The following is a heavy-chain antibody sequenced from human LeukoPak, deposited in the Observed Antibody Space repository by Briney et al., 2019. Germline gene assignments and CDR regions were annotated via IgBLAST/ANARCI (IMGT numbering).Heavy chain of an antibody. CDR3: AKDRSIVGARTARDDY. CDR1: GLTFSSYG. D-gene: IGHD1-26*01. CDR2: ISYDGSDK. Sequence: GGSLRLSCAASGLTFSSYGMHWVRQAPGKGLEWVAVISYDGSDKYYADSVKGRFTISRDNSKNTLYLQMNSLRAEDTAVYYCAKDRSIVGARTARDDYWGQGTPVTVSS. J-gene: IGHJ4*02. V-gene: IGHV3-30*18.